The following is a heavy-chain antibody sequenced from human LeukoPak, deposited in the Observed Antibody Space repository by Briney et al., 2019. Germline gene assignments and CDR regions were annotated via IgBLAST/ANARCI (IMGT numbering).Heavy chain of an antibody. D-gene: IGHD4-17*01. Sequence: GGSLRISFAASGLIFHNYALDWIRRAPGKGPEWVSAILGGGGTFYADAVKGGFTISRDNSKNTLYLQMKGLRDDETAAYYCGQDPNGNYIGAFEFWGRGTMVTVSS. CDR3: GQDPNGNYIGAFEF. J-gene: IGHJ3*01. CDR1: GLIFHNYA. V-gene: IGHV3-23*01. CDR2: ILGGGGT.